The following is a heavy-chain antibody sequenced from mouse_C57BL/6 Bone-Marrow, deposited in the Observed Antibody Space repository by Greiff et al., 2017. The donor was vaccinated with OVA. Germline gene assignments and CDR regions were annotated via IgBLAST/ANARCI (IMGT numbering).Heavy chain of an antibody. D-gene: IGHD2-1*01. CDR1: GYTFTSYW. CDR3: AVYYGNCFAY. J-gene: IGHJ3*01. V-gene: IGHV1-69*01. CDR2: IDPSDSYT. Sequence: QVQLQQPGAELVMPGASVKLSCKASGYTFTSYWMHWVTQRPGQGLEWIGEIDPSDSYTNYNQKFKGKSTLTVDKSSSTAYMQLSSLTSEDSAVYYCAVYYGNCFAYGGQGTLVTVSA.